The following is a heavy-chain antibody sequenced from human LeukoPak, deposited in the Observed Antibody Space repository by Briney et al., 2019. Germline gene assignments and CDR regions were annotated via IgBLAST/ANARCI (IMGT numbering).Heavy chain of an antibody. V-gene: IGHV3-21*06. CDR3: ATETSGRHYDY. CDR2: IGPTGSDR. D-gene: IGHD6-19*01. CDR1: GLTFSTSG. J-gene: IGHJ4*02. Sequence: PGGSLRLSCTASGLTFSTSGFNWVRQAPGKGLEWVASIGPTGSDRYHADSIKGRFTISRDNANNLLYLQMNSLRAEDTAVYYCATETSGRHYDYWGQGTLLTVSS.